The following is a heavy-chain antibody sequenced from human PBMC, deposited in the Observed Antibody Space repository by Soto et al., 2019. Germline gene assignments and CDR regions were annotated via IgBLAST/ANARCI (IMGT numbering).Heavy chain of an antibody. Sequence: SETLSLTCAVYGGSFSGYYWSWIRQPPGKGLEWIGEINHSGSTNYNPSLKSRVTISVDTSKNQFSLKLSSVTAADTAVYYCARARGNYYGSGSYAIGTPLEDVWGKGTTVTVSS. CDR3: ARARGNYYGSGSYAIGTPLEDV. CDR2: INHSGST. CDR1: GGSFSGYY. D-gene: IGHD3-10*01. J-gene: IGHJ6*04. V-gene: IGHV4-34*01.